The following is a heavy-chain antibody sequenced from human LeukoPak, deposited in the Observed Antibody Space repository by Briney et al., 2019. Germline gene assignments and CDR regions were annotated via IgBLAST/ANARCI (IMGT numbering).Heavy chain of an antibody. V-gene: IGHV3-33*01. CDR1: GFTFSSYG. J-gene: IGHJ4*02. Sequence: GRSLRLSCAASGFTFSSYGMHWVRQAPGKGLEWVAVIWYDGSNKYYADSVKGRFTISRDNSKNTLYLQMNSLRAEDTVAYYCARDQRESSSWYVVMGYWGQGTLVTVSS. CDR2: IWYDGSNK. D-gene: IGHD6-13*01. CDR3: ARDQRESSSWYVVMGY.